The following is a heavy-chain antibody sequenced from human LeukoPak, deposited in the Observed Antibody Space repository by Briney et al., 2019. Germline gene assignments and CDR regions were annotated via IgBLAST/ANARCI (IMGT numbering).Heavy chain of an antibody. CDR3: GRGHWGLDY. Sequence: SGGSLRLSCAASGFSFSSYEMNWVRQAPGKGLERISYISASGTLTHYADSVEGRFTISRDNAKNSLYLQMNSLRVEDTAVYYCGRGHWGLDYWGQGALVTVSS. V-gene: IGHV3-48*03. J-gene: IGHJ4*02. CDR1: GFSFSSYE. CDR2: ISASGTLT. D-gene: IGHD7-27*01.